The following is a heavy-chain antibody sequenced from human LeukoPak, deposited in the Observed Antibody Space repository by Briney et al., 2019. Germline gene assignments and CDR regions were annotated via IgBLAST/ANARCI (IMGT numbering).Heavy chain of an antibody. Sequence: GGSLRLSCAASGFTFDDYGMSWVRQAPGKGLEWVSGINWNGGSTGYADSVMGRFTISRDNAKNSLYLQMNSLRAEDTALYYCARAYGDPYYFDYWGQGTLVTVSS. J-gene: IGHJ4*02. V-gene: IGHV3-20*04. CDR2: INWNGGST. CDR3: ARAYGDPYYFDY. D-gene: IGHD4-17*01. CDR1: GFTFDDYG.